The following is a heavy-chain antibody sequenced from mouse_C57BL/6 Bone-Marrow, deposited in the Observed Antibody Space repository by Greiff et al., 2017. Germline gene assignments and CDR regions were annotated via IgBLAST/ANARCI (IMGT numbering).Heavy chain of an antibody. J-gene: IGHJ1*03. CDR1: GYTFTSYW. CDR3: AREGGSSDWYFDV. D-gene: IGHD1-1*01. V-gene: IGHV1-52*01. Sequence: QVQLQQPGAELVRPGSSVKLSCKASGYTFTSYWMHWVKQRPIQGLEWIGNIDPSDSETHYNQKFKDKATLTVDKSSSTAYMQLSSLTSEDSAVYYCAREGGSSDWYFDVWGTGTTVTVSS. CDR2: IDPSDSET.